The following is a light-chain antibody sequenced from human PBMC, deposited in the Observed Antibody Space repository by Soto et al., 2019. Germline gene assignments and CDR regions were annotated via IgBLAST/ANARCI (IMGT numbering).Light chain of an antibody. CDR1: QSISSY. Sequence: DIQMTQSPSSLSASVGDRVTITCRASQSISSYLNWYQQKPGKAPKLLIYAASSLQSGVPSRFSGSGSGTDSTLTISSLQPEDFATYYFQQSYSTPNTFGPGTILDIK. CDR3: QQSYSTPNT. CDR2: AAS. V-gene: IGKV1-39*01. J-gene: IGKJ3*01.